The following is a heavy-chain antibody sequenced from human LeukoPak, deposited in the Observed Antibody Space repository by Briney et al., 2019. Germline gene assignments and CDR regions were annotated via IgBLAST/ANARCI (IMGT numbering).Heavy chain of an antibody. CDR2: IYYSGGT. CDR3: ARTTEGGYTYGNFYYYMDV. J-gene: IGHJ6*03. D-gene: IGHD5-18*01. V-gene: IGHV4-59*01. CDR1: GGSISSYY. Sequence: SEALSLTCSVSGGSISSYYLNWFGRPPAKGREWWGYIYYSGGTNYNPSLKSRVTISVDTSKIQFSLRLTSVTAADTAVYYCARTTEGGYTYGNFYYYMDVWGKGTTVTISS.